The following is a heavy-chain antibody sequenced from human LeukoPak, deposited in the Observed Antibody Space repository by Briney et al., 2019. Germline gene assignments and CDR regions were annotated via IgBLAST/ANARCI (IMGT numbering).Heavy chain of an antibody. Sequence: GASVKVSCKASGYTFTDYYMHWVRQAPGQGLEWMGWINPNSGGTNYAQKFQGRVTMTRDTSISTAYMELSRLRSDDTAVYYCARDPYSSGWYDYWGQGTLVTVSS. CDR2: INPNSGGT. D-gene: IGHD6-19*01. V-gene: IGHV1-2*02. J-gene: IGHJ4*02. CDR3: ARDPYSSGWYDY. CDR1: GYTFTDYY.